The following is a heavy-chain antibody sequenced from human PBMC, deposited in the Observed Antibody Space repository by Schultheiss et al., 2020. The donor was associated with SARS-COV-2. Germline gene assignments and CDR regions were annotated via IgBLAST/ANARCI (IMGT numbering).Heavy chain of an antibody. D-gene: IGHD1-26*01. V-gene: IGHV3-33*01. J-gene: IGHJ6*02. CDR1: GFTFSSYG. CDR2: IWYDGSNK. Sequence: GGSLRLSCAASGFTFSSYGMHWVRQAPGKGLEWVAVIWYDGSNKYYADSVKGRFTISRDNSKNTLYLQMNSLRAEDTAVYYCARDRGIVRATSPYYYYGMDVWGQGTTVTVSS. CDR3: ARDRGIVRATSPYYYYGMDV.